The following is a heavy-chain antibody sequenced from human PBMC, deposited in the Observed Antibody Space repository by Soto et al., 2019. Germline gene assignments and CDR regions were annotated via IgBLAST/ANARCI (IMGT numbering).Heavy chain of an antibody. V-gene: IGHV4-59*08. J-gene: IGHJ3*02. Sequence: SETLSLTCTVSGGSISSYYWSWIRQPPGKGLEWIGYIYYSGSTNYNPSLKSRVTISVDTSKNQFSLKLSSVTAADTAVYYCARWWEYCGGDCYDAFDIWGQGTMVTVSS. CDR1: GGSISSYY. CDR3: ARWWEYCGGDCYDAFDI. CDR2: IYYSGST. D-gene: IGHD2-21*02.